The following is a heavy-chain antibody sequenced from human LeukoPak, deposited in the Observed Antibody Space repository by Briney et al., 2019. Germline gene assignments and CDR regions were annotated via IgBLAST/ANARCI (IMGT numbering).Heavy chain of an antibody. J-gene: IGHJ4*02. CDR1: GGTFSSYA. CDR3: ARTPRIAAAGYYFDY. CDR2: IIPIFGTA. Sequence: SVKVSCKASGGTFSSYAISWVRQAPGQGLEWMGGIIPIFGTANYAQKFQGRVTITADESTSTAYVELSSLRSEDTAVYYCARTPRIAAAGYYFDYWGQGTLVTVSS. V-gene: IGHV1-69*13. D-gene: IGHD6-13*01.